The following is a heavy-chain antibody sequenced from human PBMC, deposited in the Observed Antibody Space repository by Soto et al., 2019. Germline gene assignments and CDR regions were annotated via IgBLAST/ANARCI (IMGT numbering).Heavy chain of an antibody. V-gene: IGHV1-18*01. J-gene: IGHJ4*02. CDR2: ISAYNGNT. CDR1: GDKFTRYG. CDR3: ARGIMAVARDY. D-gene: IGHD6-19*01. Sequence: AAVEGACKRAGDKFTRYGISWVRQAPGQGLEWMGWISAYNGNTNYAQKLQGRVTMTTDTSTSTAYMELRSLRSDDTAVYYCARGIMAVARDYWGQGTLVTVSS.